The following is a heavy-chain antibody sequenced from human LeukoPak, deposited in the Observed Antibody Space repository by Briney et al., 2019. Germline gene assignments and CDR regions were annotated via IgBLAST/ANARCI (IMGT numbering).Heavy chain of an antibody. CDR2: IWFDGSNK. CDR3: ARQRGGFGGNYYYTDV. D-gene: IGHD3-10*01. J-gene: IGHJ6*03. CDR1: GFTFSSSV. V-gene: IGHV3-33*01. Sequence: GGSLRLSCAASGFTFSSSVMHWVRQAPGKGLEWVAVIWFDGSNKYYADSVKGRFTISRDNSKNTLYLQMNSLRAEDTAVYYCARQRGGFGGNYYYTDVWGKGTTVTVSS.